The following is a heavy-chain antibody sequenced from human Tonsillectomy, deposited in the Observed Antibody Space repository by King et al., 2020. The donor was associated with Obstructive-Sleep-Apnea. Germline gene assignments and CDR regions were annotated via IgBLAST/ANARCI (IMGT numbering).Heavy chain of an antibody. J-gene: IGHJ4*02. CDR1: GGSITGGGHY. CDR3: ARDGKQWPFDC. V-gene: IGHV4-31*03. CDR2: IYESGST. D-gene: IGHD6-19*01. Sequence: QLQESGPGLVKPSQTLSLTCNVSGGSITGGGHYWTWIRQHPGTGLEWIGNIYESGSTFYHPSLRSRATISADTSKNQFSLKLRTVTAADTAVYFCARDGKQWPFDCWGQGTLVTVSS.